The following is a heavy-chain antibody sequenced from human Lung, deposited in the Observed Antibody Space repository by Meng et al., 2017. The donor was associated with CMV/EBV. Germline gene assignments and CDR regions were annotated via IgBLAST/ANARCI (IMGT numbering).Heavy chain of an antibody. J-gene: IGHJ4*02. CDR2: MNPNSGNT. Sequence: SVNVSXQSTGYTFTSYDINWVRQATGQGLAWMGRMNPNSGNTGYAQNFQGRVTMTRNTSIGTVYMELSGLRPEDKAVYYCARRRGGSSWGDFDYWGQGTXVTVSS. V-gene: IGHV1-8*01. CDR3: ARRRGGSSWGDFDY. D-gene: IGHD6-6*01. CDR1: GYTFTSYD.